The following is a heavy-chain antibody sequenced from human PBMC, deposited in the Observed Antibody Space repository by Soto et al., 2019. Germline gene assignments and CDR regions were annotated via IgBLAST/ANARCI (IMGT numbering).Heavy chain of an antibody. CDR1: GYTFTSYA. V-gene: IGHV1-18*01. Sequence: ASVKVSCKASGYTFTSYAISWVRQAPGQGLEWMGWISAYNGKTNYAQKLQGRVTMTTDTSTSTAYMELRSLRSDDTAVYYCATDCPVPPATPNNWYDPWGQGTLVTVSS. CDR3: ATDCPVPPATPNNWYDP. J-gene: IGHJ5*02. CDR2: ISAYNGKT. D-gene: IGHD2-2*02.